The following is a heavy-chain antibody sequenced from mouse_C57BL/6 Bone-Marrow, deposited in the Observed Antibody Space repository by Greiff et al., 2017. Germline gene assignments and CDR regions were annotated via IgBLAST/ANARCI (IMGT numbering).Heavy chain of an antibody. V-gene: IGHV1-53*01. J-gene: IGHJ4*01. CDR1: GYTFTSYW. D-gene: IGHD1-1*01. CDR2: INPSNGGT. Sequence: VQLQQPGTELVKPGASVKLSCKASGYTFTSYWMHWVKQRPGQGLEWIGNINPSNGGTNYNEKFKSKATLTVEKSSSTAYMQLSSLTSEDSAVYYCAYYYGSSSYARDYWGQGTSVTVSS. CDR3: AYYYGSSSYARDY.